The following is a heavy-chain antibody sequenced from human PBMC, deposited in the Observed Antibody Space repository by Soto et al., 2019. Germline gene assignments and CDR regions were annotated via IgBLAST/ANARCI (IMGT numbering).Heavy chain of an antibody. V-gene: IGHV4-31*03. CDR2: IYYSGST. CDR3: ASTPPVYDILTGGKSISIVGPWFVP. Sequence: SSETLSLTCTVSGGSISSGGYYWSWIRQHQGKGLEWIGYIYYSGSTYYNPSLKSRVTISVDTSKNQFSLKLSSVTAADTAVYYCASTPPVYDILTGGKSISIVGPWFVPWGQGPLVTVSS. CDR1: GGSISSGGYY. D-gene: IGHD3-9*01. J-gene: IGHJ5*02.